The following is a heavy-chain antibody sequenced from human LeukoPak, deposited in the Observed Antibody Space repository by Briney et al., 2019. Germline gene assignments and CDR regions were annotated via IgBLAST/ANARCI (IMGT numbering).Heavy chain of an antibody. J-gene: IGHJ5*02. CDR2: IYWDDDK. CDR1: GFSLSTSGVG. Sequence: SGPTLVKPTQTLTLTCTFSGFSLSTSGVGVGRIRQPPGKALEWLALIYWDDDKRYSPSLKSRLTITKDTSKNQVVLTMTNMDPVDTATYYCAHIVVYYDILTGYFNWFDPWGQGTLVTVSS. V-gene: IGHV2-5*02. CDR3: AHIVVYYDILTGYFNWFDP. D-gene: IGHD3-9*01.